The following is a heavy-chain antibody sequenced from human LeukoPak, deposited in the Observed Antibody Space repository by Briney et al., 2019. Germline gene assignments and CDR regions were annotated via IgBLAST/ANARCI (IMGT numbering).Heavy chain of an antibody. CDR1: GGTFSSYA. J-gene: IGHJ3*02. Sequence: GASVKVPCKASGGTFSSYAISWVRQAPGQGLEWMGGIIPIFGTANYAQKFQGRVTITADESTSTAYMELSSLRSEDTAVYYCARGRLRKVVNFKQLGAFDMWGQGTMVTVSS. CDR3: ARGRLRKVVNFKQLGAFDM. CDR2: IIPIFGTA. V-gene: IGHV1-69*13. D-gene: IGHD4-17*01.